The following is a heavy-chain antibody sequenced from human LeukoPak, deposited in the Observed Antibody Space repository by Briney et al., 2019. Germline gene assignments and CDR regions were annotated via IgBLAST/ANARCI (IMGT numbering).Heavy chain of an antibody. D-gene: IGHD3-22*01. V-gene: IGHV3-64D*06. CDR1: GFTFSSYA. Sequence: PGRSLRLSCAASGFTFSSYAMHWVRQAPGKGLEYVSAISSNGGSTYYADSVKGRFTISRDNSKNTLYLQMSSLRAEDTAVYYCVKGRMYYDSSPKDYFDYWGQGTLVTVSS. CDR3: VKGRMYYDSSPKDYFDY. J-gene: IGHJ4*02. CDR2: ISSNGGST.